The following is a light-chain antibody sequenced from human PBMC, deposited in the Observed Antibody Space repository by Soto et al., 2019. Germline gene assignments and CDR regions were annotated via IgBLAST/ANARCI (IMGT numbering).Light chain of an antibody. CDR3: HQRSDWPWT. J-gene: IGKJ1*01. CDR2: DAS. CDR1: QSVGGY. V-gene: IGKV3-11*01. Sequence: EIVLTQSPATLSLSPGERATLSCSASQSVGGYLAWYQHKPGQAPRLLIYDASNRATGIPARFSGSVSGTDFTLTISSLEPEDFAVYYCHQRSDWPWTFGQGTKVEIK.